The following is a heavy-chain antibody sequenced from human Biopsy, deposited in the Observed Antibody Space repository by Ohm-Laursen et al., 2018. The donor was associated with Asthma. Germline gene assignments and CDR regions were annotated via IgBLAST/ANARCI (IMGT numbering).Heavy chain of an antibody. CDR2: INAANGNT. Sequence: ASVKVSCKASGYTFINYAIHWVRQAPGHSLEWMGWINAANGNTKYSQKFQGRLTISRDTSASTAYMDLSSLRSEDTAVYYCARTYFDFLTGQVHDAFAIWGQGTVVTVSP. J-gene: IGHJ3*02. D-gene: IGHD3-9*01. V-gene: IGHV1-3*01. CDR3: ARTYFDFLTGQVHDAFAI. CDR1: GYTFINYA.